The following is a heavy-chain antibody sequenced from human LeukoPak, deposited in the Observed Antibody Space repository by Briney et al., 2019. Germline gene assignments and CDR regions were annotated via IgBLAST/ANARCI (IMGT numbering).Heavy chain of an antibody. CDR1: GYTFTSYY. V-gene: IGHV1-2*02. CDR3: AGQKDPRPIDY. Sequence: GASVKVSCKASGYTFTSYYMHWVRQAPGQGLEWMGWVNPASGGTNYAQKFQGRVTMTRDTSIATAYMELNELTSDDTAVYYCAGQKDPRPIDYWGQGTLVTVSS. CDR2: VNPASGGT. J-gene: IGHJ4*02.